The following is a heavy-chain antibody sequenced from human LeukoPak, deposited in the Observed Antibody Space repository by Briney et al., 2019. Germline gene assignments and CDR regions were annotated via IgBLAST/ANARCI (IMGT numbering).Heavy chain of an antibody. V-gene: IGHV3-23*01. CDR2: ISGSGGST. J-gene: IGHJ5*02. Sequence: PGGSLRLSCAASGFTFSSYAMSWVRQAPGKGLEWVSAISGSGGSTYYADSVKGRFTISRDNSKNTLYLQMNSLRAEDTALYYCARDGWDYYYGSGIWGNWFDPWGQGTLVTVSS. D-gene: IGHD3-10*01. CDR1: GFTFSSYA. CDR3: ARDGWDYYYGSGIWGNWFDP.